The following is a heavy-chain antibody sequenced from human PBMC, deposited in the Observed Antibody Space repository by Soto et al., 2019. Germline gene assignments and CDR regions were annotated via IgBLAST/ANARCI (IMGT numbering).Heavy chain of an antibody. V-gene: IGHV1-18*01. CDR3: ARGRADDSAGYYFYGMDV. CDR2: ISAYNGNT. CDR1: GYTFTNYG. Sequence: QVQVVQSGAEMKKPGASVKVSCKASGYTFTNYGISWVRQAPGQGLEWMGWISAYNGNTNYAQKFQGRVTMTTDTSTSTAYMELRSLRSDDTAVYYCARGRADDSAGYYFYGMDVWGQGTTVTVSS. D-gene: IGHD3-22*01. J-gene: IGHJ6*02.